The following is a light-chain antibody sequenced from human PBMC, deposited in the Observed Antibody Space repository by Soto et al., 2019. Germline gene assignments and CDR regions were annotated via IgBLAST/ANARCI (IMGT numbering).Light chain of an antibody. CDR3: QQYNSWPWT. CDR1: QSVSSN. J-gene: IGKJ1*01. Sequence: DIVLTQSPATLSVSPGERASLSCRASQSVSSNLAWYQQKPGQAPRLLIYGASTRATGIPARFSGSGSGTELTITISSLQSEDFEVYYCQQYNSWPWTFGQGTKGDIK. CDR2: GAS. V-gene: IGKV3-15*01.